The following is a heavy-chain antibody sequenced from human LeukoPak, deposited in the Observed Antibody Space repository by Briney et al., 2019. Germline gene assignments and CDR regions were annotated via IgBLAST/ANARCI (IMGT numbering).Heavy chain of an antibody. CDR1: GFNYRIYG. Sequence: GGSLRLSCAASGFNYRIYGMHWVRQAPGKGLEWVANIKEDGGEKYSVDSVKGRFTISRDNAKNSLYLQMNSLRAEDTAVYYCARANYCFDYWGQGTVVTVSS. CDR2: IKEDGGEK. CDR3: ARANYCFDY. V-gene: IGHV3-7*01. J-gene: IGHJ4*02. D-gene: IGHD1-7*01.